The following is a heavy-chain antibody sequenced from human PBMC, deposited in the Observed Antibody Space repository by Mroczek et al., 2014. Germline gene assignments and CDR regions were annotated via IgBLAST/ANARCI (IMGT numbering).Heavy chain of an antibody. CDR1: GFTFSSYS. CDR2: ISSSSSYI. V-gene: IGHV3-21*01. CDR3: ARVTGPGYSSRPVMSFDI. D-gene: IGHD6-13*01. Sequence: ESGGGLVKPGGSLRLSCAASGFTFSSYSMNWVRQAPGKGLEWVSSISSSSSYIYYADSVKGRFTISRDNAKNSLYLQMNSLRAEDTAVYYCARVTGPGYSSRPVMSFDIVGPRDKWSPSL. J-gene: IGHJ3*02.